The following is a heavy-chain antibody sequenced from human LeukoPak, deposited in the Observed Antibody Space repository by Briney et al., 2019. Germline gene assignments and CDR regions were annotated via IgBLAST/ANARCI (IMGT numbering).Heavy chain of an antibody. CDR2: ISAYNGNT. D-gene: IGHD3-16*02. CDR3: ARVYYDYVWGSYRPRGNYFDY. Sequence: ASVTVSCTASGSTFTSYGISWVRQAPGQGLEWMGWISAYNGNTNYAQKLQGRVTMTTDTSTSTAYMELRSLRSDDTAVYYCARVYYDYVWGSYRPRGNYFDYWGQGTLVTVSS. V-gene: IGHV1-18*01. CDR1: GSTFTSYG. J-gene: IGHJ4*02.